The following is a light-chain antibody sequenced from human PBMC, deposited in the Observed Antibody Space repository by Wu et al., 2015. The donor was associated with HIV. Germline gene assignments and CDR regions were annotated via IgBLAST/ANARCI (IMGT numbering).Light chain of an antibody. CDR3: QQRSNWPLT. CDR2: ASS. CDR1: RSVNSL. J-gene: IGKJ5*01. V-gene: IGKV3-11*01. Sequence: EVVLTQSPATLSLSPGERATLSCRASRSVNSLLAWYQHKPGQAPRLLIYASSQKATDIPARFSGRGSGTDFTLTISSLEPEDSAVYYCQQRSNWPLTFGQGTRLEI.